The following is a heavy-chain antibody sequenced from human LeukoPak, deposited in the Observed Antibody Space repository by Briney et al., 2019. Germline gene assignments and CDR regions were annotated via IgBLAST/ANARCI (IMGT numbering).Heavy chain of an antibody. CDR1: GFTFSSYG. CDR2: IWYDGSNK. V-gene: IGHV3-33*06. J-gene: IGHJ4*02. CDR3: AKGVVGLRDGYFGY. D-gene: IGHD5-24*01. Sequence: GGSLRLSCAASGFTFSSYGMHWVRQAPGKGLEWVAVIWYDGSNKYYADSVKGRFTISRDNCKHTLYLQMNSLSAEDTAVYYCAKGVVGLRDGYFGYWGQGTLVTVSS.